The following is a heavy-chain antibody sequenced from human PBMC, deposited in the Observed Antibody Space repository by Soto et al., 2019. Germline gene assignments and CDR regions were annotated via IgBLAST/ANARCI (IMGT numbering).Heavy chain of an antibody. V-gene: IGHV3-23*01. CDR3: AKDLPPYSSGWHRVFEY. Sequence: PVGSLRLSCAASGFTFSSYAMSCVRHSPGKWLEWVSAISGSGGSTYYADSVKGRFTISRDNSKNTLYLQMNSLRAEDTAVYYCAKDLPPYSSGWHRVFEYWGQGTLVTVS. CDR2: ISGSGGST. CDR1: GFTFSSYA. J-gene: IGHJ4*02. D-gene: IGHD6-19*01.